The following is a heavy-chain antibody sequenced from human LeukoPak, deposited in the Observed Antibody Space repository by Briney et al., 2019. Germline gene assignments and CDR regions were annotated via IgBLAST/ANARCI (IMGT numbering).Heavy chain of an antibody. CDR2: TSRGGSDI. J-gene: IGHJ4*02. V-gene: IGHV3-48*03. Sequence: PGGSLRLSCATSGFTFSNHEMNWVRQAPGKGLEWVAYTSRGGSDISYADSVKGRFTISTDNANSFLYLQMNSLRAEDTAVYFCVRARLIRLENFFGYWGQGTLVTVSS. D-gene: IGHD2-21*02. CDR3: VRARLIRLENFFGY. CDR1: GFTFSNHE.